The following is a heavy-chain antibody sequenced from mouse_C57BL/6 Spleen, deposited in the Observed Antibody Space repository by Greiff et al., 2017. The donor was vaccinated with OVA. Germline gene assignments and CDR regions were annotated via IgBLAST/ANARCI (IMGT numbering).Heavy chain of an antibody. CDR2: IWSGGST. D-gene: IGHD2-3*01. CDR3: ARRGIYDGYFDYAMDY. CDR1: GFSLTSYG. V-gene: IGHV2-2*01. J-gene: IGHJ4*01. Sequence: VHLVESGPGLVQPSQSLSITCTVSGFSLTSYGVHWVRQSPGKGLEWLGVIWSGGSTDYNAAFISRLSISKDNSKSQVFFKMNSLQADDTAIYYCARRGIYDGYFDYAMDYWGQGTSVTVSS.